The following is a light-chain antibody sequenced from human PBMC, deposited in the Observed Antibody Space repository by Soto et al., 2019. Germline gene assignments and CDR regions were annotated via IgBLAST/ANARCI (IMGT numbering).Light chain of an antibody. V-gene: IGKV3-20*01. CDR1: QSVSSNY. J-gene: IGKJ2*01. Sequence: EIVLTQSPGTLSLSPGDRVTLSCRASQSVSSNYLACYQQKPDEAPRLLIYASSCRATGVPDRFSGSGSGTDFTLTISRLEPEDIAVYYCQKYDSSPGTFGQGTKVEIK. CDR2: ASS. CDR3: QKYDSSPGT.